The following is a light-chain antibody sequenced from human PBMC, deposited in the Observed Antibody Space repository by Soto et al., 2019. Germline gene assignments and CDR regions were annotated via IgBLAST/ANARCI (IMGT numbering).Light chain of an antibody. V-gene: IGKV3-11*01. CDR3: QQRNIWPPVT. CDR2: GAF. CDR1: PSVTNS. J-gene: IGKJ5*01. Sequence: ETVLIPTPATLSFPPGARDTLCDRATPSVTNSLAWYQKKPGQAPRLLLYGAFNRATGIPARFSGSGSGTDLSLTMSSLETEDFAVYYCQQRNIWPPVTFGQGTRLEIK.